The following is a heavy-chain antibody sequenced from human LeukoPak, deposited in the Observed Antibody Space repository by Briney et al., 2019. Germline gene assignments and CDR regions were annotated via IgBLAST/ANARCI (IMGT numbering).Heavy chain of an antibody. Sequence: PSETLSLTCTVSGGSISNYYWTWIRQPPGKGLEWIGYIYYSGSTNYNPSLKSRVTISVDTSKNQFSPKLSSVTAADTAVYYCAKLGSGTNNWFDPWGQGTLVTVSS. J-gene: IGHJ5*02. CDR2: IYYSGST. D-gene: IGHD3-10*01. CDR3: AKLGSGTNNWFDP. V-gene: IGHV4-59*08. CDR1: GGSISNYY.